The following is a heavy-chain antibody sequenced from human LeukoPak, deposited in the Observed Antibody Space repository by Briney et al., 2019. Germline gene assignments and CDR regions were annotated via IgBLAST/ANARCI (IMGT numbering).Heavy chain of an antibody. CDR2: IGWNSDSI. J-gene: IGHJ4*02. Sequence: GGSLRLSCAASGFTFDDYAMHWVRQAPGKGLEWVSGIGWNSDSIGYADSVKGRFTISRDNAKNSLYLQMNNLRPEDTALYYCAKDIGQNYYQISGGFDYWGQGTLVTVSS. V-gene: IGHV3-9*01. CDR3: AKDIGQNYYQISGGFDY. CDR1: GFTFDDYA. D-gene: IGHD3-22*01.